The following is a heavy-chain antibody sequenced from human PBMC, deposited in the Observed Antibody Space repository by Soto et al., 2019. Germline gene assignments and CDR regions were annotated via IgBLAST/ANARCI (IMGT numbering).Heavy chain of an antibody. Sequence: EEQLVESGGDLVQPGRSLRLSCAASGFTFDDYAMHWVRQVPGKGLEWVSGISWNSDKFDYEAFVKGRFTISRDNAKSFLYLQMSSLGPEYTVLYYCVKVVIDWGSTEARRDLGLFDNGGQRTMVSVSS. D-gene: IGHD2-21*01. CDR1: GFTFDDYA. V-gene: IGHV3-9*01. CDR3: VKVVIDWGSTEARRDLGLFDN. CDR2: ISWNSDKF. J-gene: IGHJ4*02.